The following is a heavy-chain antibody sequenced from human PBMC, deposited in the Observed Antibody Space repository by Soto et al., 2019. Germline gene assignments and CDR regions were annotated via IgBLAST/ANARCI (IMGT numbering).Heavy chain of an antibody. CDR3: ARDPLTGTHSPSYYYYYGMDV. CDR2: IIPIFGTA. Sequence: SVKVSCKASGGTFSSYAISWVRQAPGQGLEWMGGIIPIFGTANYAQKFQGRVTITADKSTSTAYMELSSLRSEDTAVYYCARDPLTGTHSPSYYYYYGMDVWGQGTTVTVSS. J-gene: IGHJ6*02. CDR1: GGTFSSYA. V-gene: IGHV1-69*06. D-gene: IGHD1-7*01.